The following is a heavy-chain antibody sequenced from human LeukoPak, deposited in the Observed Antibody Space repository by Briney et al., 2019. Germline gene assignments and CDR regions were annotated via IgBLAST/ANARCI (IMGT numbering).Heavy chain of an antibody. D-gene: IGHD3-3*01. J-gene: IGHJ4*02. Sequence: GSLRLSCAASGFIFSSCWMSWVRPAPGKGLEWVANIKQDGSEKYYVDSVKGRFTISRDNARNSLYLQINSLRAEDTAVYYCARYDFWSGYAFDYWGQGTLVTVSS. CDR1: GFIFSSCW. CDR2: IKQDGSEK. V-gene: IGHV3-7*01. CDR3: ARYDFWSGYAFDY.